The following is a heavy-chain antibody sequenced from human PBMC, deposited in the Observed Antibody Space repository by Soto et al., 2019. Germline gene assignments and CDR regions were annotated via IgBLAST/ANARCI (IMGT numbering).Heavy chain of an antibody. V-gene: IGHV2-5*02. CDR3: AHKGGGDRILDF. D-gene: IGHD3-16*01. J-gene: IGHJ4*02. CDR2: IYWDDSK. Sequence: QITLKESGPTLVKPTQTLTLTCTFSGFSLSTNGVGVGWIRQPPGKALEWLALIYWDDSKEYSPSLRSRLTTTKDTPKNQVVLTMTNMDPVDTATYYWAHKGGGDRILDFWGQGTLVTVSS. CDR1: GFSLSTNGVG.